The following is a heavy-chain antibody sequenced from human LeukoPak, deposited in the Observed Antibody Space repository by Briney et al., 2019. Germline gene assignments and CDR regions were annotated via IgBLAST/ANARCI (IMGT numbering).Heavy chain of an antibody. CDR2: FDPEDGET. V-gene: IGHV1-24*01. CDR3: ATDRGFYDSSGYYFNWFDP. D-gene: IGHD3-22*01. Sequence: AASVKVSCKVSGYTLTELSMHWVRQAPGKGLEWMGGFDPEDGETIYAQKFQGRVTMTEDTSTDTAYMELSSLGSEDTAVYYCATDRGFYDSSGYYFNWFDPWGQGTLVTVSS. CDR1: GYTLTELS. J-gene: IGHJ5*02.